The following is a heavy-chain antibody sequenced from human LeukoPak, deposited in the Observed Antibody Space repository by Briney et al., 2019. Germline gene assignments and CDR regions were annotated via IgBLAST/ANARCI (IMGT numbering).Heavy chain of an antibody. Sequence: SETLSLTCTVSGGSISSSSYYWGWIRQPPGKGLEGIGGIYYSGSTYYNPSLKSRVTISVDTSKNQFSLKLSSVTAADTAVYYCARDDSSGYYSRFEYWGQGTLVTVSP. D-gene: IGHD3-22*01. CDR3: ARDDSSGYYSRFEY. J-gene: IGHJ4*02. V-gene: IGHV4-39*07. CDR2: IYYSGST. CDR1: GGSISSSSYY.